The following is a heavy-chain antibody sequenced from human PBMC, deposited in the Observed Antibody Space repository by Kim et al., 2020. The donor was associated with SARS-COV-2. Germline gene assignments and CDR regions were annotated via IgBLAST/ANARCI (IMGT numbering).Heavy chain of an antibody. CDR3: ARGRVATYFDY. CDR1: GGSISSYY. V-gene: IGHV4-59*13. D-gene: IGHD5-12*01. J-gene: IGHJ4*02. CDR2: IYYSGST. Sequence: SETLSLTCTVSGGSISSYYWSWIRQPPGKGLEWIGYIYYSGSTNYNPSLKSRVTISVDTSKNQFSLKLSSVTAVYTAVYSCARGRVATYFDYWGQGTLVT.